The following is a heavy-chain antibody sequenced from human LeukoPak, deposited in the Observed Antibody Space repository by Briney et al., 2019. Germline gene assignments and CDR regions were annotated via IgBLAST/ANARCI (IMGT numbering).Heavy chain of an antibody. CDR1: GDSINSNPYS. CDR2: IYYSGRS. Sequence: SETLSLTCTVSGDSINSNPYSWAWIRQPPGKGLEWIGSIYYSGRSYYKVSLKSRVIISLDTPNNQFSLKVSSVTAADTALYYCARVGGYLSWFDPWGQGTLVTVSS. CDR3: ARVGGYLSWFDP. D-gene: IGHD2-15*01. J-gene: IGHJ5*02. V-gene: IGHV4-39*07.